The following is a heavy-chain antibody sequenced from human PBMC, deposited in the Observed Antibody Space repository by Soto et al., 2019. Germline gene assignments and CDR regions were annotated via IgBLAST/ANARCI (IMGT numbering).Heavy chain of an antibody. D-gene: IGHD2-15*01. V-gene: IGHV2-5*01. J-gene: IGHJ5*02. CDR2: IYWNDDK. CDR3: AHRGYCSGGSCFRGMNWFDP. CDR1: GFSLSTSGVG. Sequence: QITLKESGPPLVKPTQTLTLTCTFSGFSLSTSGVGVGWIRQPPGKALEWLALIYWNDDKRYSPSLKSRLTITKDTSKNQVVLTMTNMDPVDTATYYCAHRGYCSGGSCFRGMNWFDPWGQGTLVTVSS.